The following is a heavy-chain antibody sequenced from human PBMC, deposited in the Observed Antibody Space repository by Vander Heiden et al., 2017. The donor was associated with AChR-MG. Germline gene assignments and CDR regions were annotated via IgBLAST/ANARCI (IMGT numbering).Heavy chain of an antibody. D-gene: IGHD1-26*01. CDR2: INHSGST. J-gene: IGHJ4*02. V-gene: IGHV4-34*01. Sequence: QVQLQQWGAGLLKPSETLSLTCAVYGGSFSGYYWSWIRQPPGKGLEWIGEINHSGSTNYNPSLKSRVTISVDTSKNQFSLKLSSVTAADTAVYYCARGLRPRRNIVGAHFDYWGQGTLVTVSS. CDR3: ARGLRPRRNIVGAHFDY. CDR1: GGSFSGYY.